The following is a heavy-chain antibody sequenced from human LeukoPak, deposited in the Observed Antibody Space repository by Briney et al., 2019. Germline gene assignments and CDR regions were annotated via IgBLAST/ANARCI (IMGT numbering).Heavy chain of an antibody. V-gene: IGHV1-2*02. D-gene: IGHD3-10*02. CDR3: ASGVDMLRWGDY. J-gene: IGHJ4*02. Sequence: ASVKVSCKASGYIFTRYYIHWVRQAPGQGLEWMGWINPNSGGTNYAQKFQGRVTMTRDTSISTAYMELSRLRSDDTAVYYCASGVDMLRWGDYWGQGTLVTVSS. CDR1: GYIFTRYY. CDR2: INPNSGGT.